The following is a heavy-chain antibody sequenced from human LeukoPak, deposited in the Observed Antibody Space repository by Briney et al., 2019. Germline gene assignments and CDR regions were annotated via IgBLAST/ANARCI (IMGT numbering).Heavy chain of an antibody. V-gene: IGHV1-8*01. CDR1: GYTFTSYD. D-gene: IGHD2-2*01. CDR3: ARDDTSHWLYYFDY. J-gene: IGHJ4*02. Sequence: ASVKVSCKASGYTFTSYDINWVRQATGQGLEWMGWMNPNSGNTGYAQKFQGRVTMTRNTSMSTAYMELSGLRSEDTAVYYCARDDTSHWLYYFDYWGQGTLVTVSS. CDR2: MNPNSGNT.